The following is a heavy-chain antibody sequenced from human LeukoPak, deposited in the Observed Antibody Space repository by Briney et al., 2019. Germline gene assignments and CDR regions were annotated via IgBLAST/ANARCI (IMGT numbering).Heavy chain of an antibody. J-gene: IGHJ5*02. V-gene: IGHV1-2*02. CDR2: INPNSGGT. D-gene: IGHD3-10*01. CDR3: ARDPAIFTMVRGVINNWFDP. CDR1: GYTFTGYY. Sequence: ASVKVSCKASGYTFTGYYMHWVRQAPGQGLEWMGWINPNSGGTNYAQKFQGRVTMTRDTSISTAYMELSRLRSDDTAVYYCARDPAIFTMVRGVINNWFDPWGQGNLCTVSS.